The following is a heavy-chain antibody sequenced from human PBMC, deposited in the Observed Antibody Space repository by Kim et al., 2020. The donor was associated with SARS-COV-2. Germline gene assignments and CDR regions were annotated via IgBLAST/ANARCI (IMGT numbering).Heavy chain of an antibody. Sequence: ASVKVSCKASGYTFTDYYLHWVRQAPGQGLESMGRIDPYSGGSNYAQKFQGRVTMTRDTSISTAYMELSGLTPDDTAVYYCASRTPGDFDYWGQGTRVTV. CDR2: IDPYSGGS. V-gene: IGHV1-2*06. CDR3: ASRTPGDFDY. CDR1: GYTFTDYY. J-gene: IGHJ4*02. D-gene: IGHD2-2*01.